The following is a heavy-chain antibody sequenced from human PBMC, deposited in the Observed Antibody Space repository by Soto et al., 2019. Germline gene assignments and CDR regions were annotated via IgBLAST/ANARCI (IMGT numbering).Heavy chain of an antibody. CDR2: ISYDGSNK. J-gene: IGHJ4*02. CDR3: TRGRYLHKYSSGFDY. Sequence: QVQLVEAGGVVVQPGRSLRLSCAASGFTFSSYAMHWVRQAPGKGLVWVAVISYDGSNKYYADSVKGRFTITRDNSKNTLYLQMISLRAEDTAVYYCTRGRYLHKYSSGFDYWGQGTLVTVSS. D-gene: IGHD6-19*01. CDR1: GFTFSSYA. V-gene: IGHV3-30-3*01.